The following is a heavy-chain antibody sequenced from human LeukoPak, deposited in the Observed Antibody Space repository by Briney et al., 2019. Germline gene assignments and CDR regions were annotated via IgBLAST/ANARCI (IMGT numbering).Heavy chain of an antibody. J-gene: IGHJ3*01. V-gene: IGHV3-48*01. Sequence: GGSLRLSCAASGFTFSDYNMHWVRQAPGTGLEWVSYISISSNTIYYADSVKGRFTISRDNAKNSPFLQMNSLRAEDTAVYYCSRDLGLPGVWGQGTVVTVSS. D-gene: IGHD3-10*01. CDR1: GFTFSDYN. CDR2: ISISSNTI. CDR3: SRDLGLPGV.